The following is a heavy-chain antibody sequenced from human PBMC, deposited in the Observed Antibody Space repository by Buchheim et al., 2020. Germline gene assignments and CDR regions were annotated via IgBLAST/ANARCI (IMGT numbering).Heavy chain of an antibody. Sequence: EVQLLESGGGLVQPGGSLRLSCAASGFTFSSYAMSWVRQAPGKGLEWVSAISGSGGSTYYADSVKGRFTISRDNSKNTTYLQMNSLRAEDTAVYYCAKGTHGSYYYYYYGMDVWGQGTT. V-gene: IGHV3-23*01. CDR3: AKGTHGSYYYYYYGMDV. J-gene: IGHJ6*02. CDR2: ISGSGGST. D-gene: IGHD5-24*01. CDR1: GFTFSSYA.